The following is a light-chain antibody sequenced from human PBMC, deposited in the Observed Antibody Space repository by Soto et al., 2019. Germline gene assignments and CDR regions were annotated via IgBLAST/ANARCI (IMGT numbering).Light chain of an antibody. J-gene: IGKJ4*01. V-gene: IGKV3-20*01. CDR3: QQYGSSALT. CDR1: QSVSSSY. Sequence: EIVLTQSPGTLYLSPGERATLSCRASQSVSSSYLAWYQQKPGQAPRLLIYSTSSRATGIPDRFSGSGSGTDLTLTISRLEPEDFVLYYCQQYGSSALTFGGGTKVDIK. CDR2: STS.